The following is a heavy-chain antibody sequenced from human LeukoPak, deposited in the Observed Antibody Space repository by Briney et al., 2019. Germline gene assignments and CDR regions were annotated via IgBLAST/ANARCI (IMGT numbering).Heavy chain of an antibody. CDR1: GFTFSNSV. CDR2: ISDDGSSE. D-gene: IGHD3-16*01. V-gene: IGHV3-30*04. J-gene: IGHJ3*02. CDR3: ARESYGSGHCAAFGI. Sequence: PGGSLRLSCAASGFTFSNSVMHWVRQAPGKGLEWVAGISDDGSSEHYADSVKGRFTIPRDNSDNTLYVQMNSLRVEDTAVYYCARESYGSGHCAAFGIWGQGTLVTVSS.